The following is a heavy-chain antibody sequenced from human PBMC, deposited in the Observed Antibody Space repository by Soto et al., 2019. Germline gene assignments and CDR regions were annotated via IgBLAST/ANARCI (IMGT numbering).Heavy chain of an antibody. CDR1: GYSFTSYW. CDR3: ARHVGVVPAAIDY. CDR2: IYPGDSDT. J-gene: IGHJ4*02. Sequence: PGESQKISCQGSGYSFTSYWIGWVRQMPGKGLEWMGIIYPGDSDTRYSPSFQGQVTISADKSISTAYLQWSSLKASDTAMYYCARHVGVVPAAIDYWGQGTLVTVSS. V-gene: IGHV5-51*01. D-gene: IGHD2-2*01.